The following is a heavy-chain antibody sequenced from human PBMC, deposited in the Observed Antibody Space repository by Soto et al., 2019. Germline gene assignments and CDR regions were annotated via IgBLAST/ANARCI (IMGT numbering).Heavy chain of an antibody. Sequence: GSLRLSFAASGFTFSSYNMNWVRQAPGKGLEWVSRISSNRSSTSYADSVKGRFTISRDNAKNTLYLQMNSLRAEDTAVYYCASNTVTDWGQGTLVTVSS. CDR1: GFTFSSYN. CDR2: ISSNRSST. CDR3: ASNTVTD. D-gene: IGHD4-17*01. J-gene: IGHJ4*02. V-gene: IGHV3-74*01.